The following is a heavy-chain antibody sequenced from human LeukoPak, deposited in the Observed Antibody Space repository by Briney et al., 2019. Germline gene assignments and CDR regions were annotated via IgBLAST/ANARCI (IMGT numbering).Heavy chain of an antibody. CDR2: ITASGITT. Sequence: GGSLRLSCAASDSTFSSFAMSWVRQAPGKGLEWVSAITASGITTYYADPVKGRFTISRDNSKNTLFLQMNSLGVEDTALYYCAKIRGQTYYDFDSWGQGTLVTVSS. J-gene: IGHJ4*02. CDR1: DSTFSSFA. V-gene: IGHV3-23*01. D-gene: IGHD3-3*01. CDR3: AKIRGQTYYDFDS.